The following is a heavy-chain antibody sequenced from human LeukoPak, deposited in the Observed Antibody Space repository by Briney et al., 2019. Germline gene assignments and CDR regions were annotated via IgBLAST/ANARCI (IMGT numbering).Heavy chain of an antibody. CDR2: ISGSGGNT. Sequence: GGSLRLSCAASGFIFSSYAMSWVRQAPGKGLEWVSAISGSGGNTFYADSVKGRFTISRDNAKNSLYLQMNSLRAEDTAVYYCARDTYRFFDLWGRGTLVTVSS. J-gene: IGHJ2*01. V-gene: IGHV3-23*01. CDR3: ARDTYRFFDL. CDR1: GFIFSSYA.